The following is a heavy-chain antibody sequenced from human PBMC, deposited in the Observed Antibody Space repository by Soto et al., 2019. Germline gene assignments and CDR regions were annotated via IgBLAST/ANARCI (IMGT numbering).Heavy chain of an antibody. CDR2: ICYDGTTK. D-gene: IGHD2-21*02. J-gene: IGHJ2*01. CDR3: ARDPFGDCFDSYFDL. CDR1: GFTFSSFA. Sequence: QAQLVESGGGVVQPGRSLTLSFAASGFTFSSFAIHWVRQAPGKGLEWVAAICYDGTTKFYADSVKGRSTISRDNSKNTMYLQMNSLRGEDTDVYYCARDPFGDCFDSYFDLWGHGTLVTVSS. V-gene: IGHV3-30-3*01.